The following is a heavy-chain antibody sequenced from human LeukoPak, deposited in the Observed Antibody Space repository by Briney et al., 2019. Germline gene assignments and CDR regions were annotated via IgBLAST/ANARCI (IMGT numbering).Heavy chain of an antibody. CDR1: GYTFTSYG. D-gene: IGHD6-13*01. CDR3: ARVVHYSSSWYGNWNDVGYFDY. CDR2: ISAYNGNT. V-gene: IGHV1-18*01. J-gene: IGHJ4*02. Sequence: ASVKVSCKASGYTFTSYGISWVRQAPGQGLEWMGWISAYNGNTNYAQKLQGRVTMTTDTSTSTAYMELGSLRSDDTAVYYCARVVHYSSSWYGNWNDVGYFDYWGQGTLVTVSS.